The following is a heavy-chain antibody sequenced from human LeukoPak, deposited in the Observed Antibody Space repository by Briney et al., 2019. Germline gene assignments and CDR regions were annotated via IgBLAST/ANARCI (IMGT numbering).Heavy chain of an antibody. CDR2: IWYDGSNK. Sequence: GGSLRLSCAASGFTFSSYGMHWVRQAPGKGLEWVAVIWYDGSNKYYADSVKGRFTISRDNSKNTLYLQMNSLRAEDTAVYYCARVSGTSGWYGGRLGYWGQGSLVTVSS. D-gene: IGHD6-19*01. CDR3: ARVSGTSGWYGGRLGY. CDR1: GFTFSSYG. J-gene: IGHJ4*02. V-gene: IGHV3-33*08.